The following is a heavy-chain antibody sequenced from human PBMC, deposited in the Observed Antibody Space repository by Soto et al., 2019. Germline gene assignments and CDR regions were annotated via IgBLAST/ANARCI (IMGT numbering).Heavy chain of an antibody. D-gene: IGHD3-3*01. CDR1: GGTFSSYA. CDR2: IIPIFGTA. V-gene: IGHV1-69*01. CDR3: ARDRRPNVLRFLEWFPQYYYYGMDV. J-gene: IGHJ6*02. Sequence: QVQLVQSGAEVKKPGSSVKVSCKASGGTFSSYAISWVRQAPGQGLEWMGGIIPIFGTANYAQKFQGRVTITADESTSTAYMELSSLRSEDTAVYYCARDRRPNVLRFLEWFPQYYYYGMDVWGQGTTVTVSS.